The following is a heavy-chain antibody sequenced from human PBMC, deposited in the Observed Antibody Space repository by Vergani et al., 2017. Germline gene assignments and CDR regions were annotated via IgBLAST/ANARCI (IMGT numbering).Heavy chain of an antibody. CDR2: SYRTGRT. J-gene: IGHJ4*02. CDR3: ARRSGIVYDIFSGTQYFFDF. CDR1: GFSIDNGYY. V-gene: IGHV4-38-2*01. D-gene: IGHD3-9*01. Sequence: QVQLQESGPGLVKPSETLSLTCAVSGFSIDNGYYWDWIRQPPGKGVEWIGSSYRTGRTHFNPSLKSRVTISVDTSNNHFSLRLNSLTAADTAVYYCARRSGIVYDIFSGTQYFFDFWGQGTLVTVSS.